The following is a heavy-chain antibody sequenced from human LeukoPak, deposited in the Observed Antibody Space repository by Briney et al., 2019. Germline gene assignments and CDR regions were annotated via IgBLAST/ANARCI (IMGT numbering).Heavy chain of an antibody. V-gene: IGHV3-66*01. CDR2: IYSGGST. CDR1: GFTVSSNY. CDR3: ARDLGFGELYLCY. J-gene: IGHJ4*02. D-gene: IGHD3-10*01. Sequence: GGSLRLSCAASGFTVSSNYMSWVRQAPGKGLEWVSVIYSGGSTYYADSVKGRFTISRDNSKNTLYLQMNSLRAEDTAVYYCARDLGFGELYLCYWGQGTLVTVSS.